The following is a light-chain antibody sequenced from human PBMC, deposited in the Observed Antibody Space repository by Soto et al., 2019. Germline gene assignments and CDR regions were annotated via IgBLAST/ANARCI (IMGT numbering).Light chain of an antibody. J-gene: IGLJ2*01. CDR2: LNSDGSH. CDR1: SGHNNYA. CDR3: QTWDSGSVI. V-gene: IGLV4-69*01. Sequence: QPVLTQSPSASASLGASVKLTCTLSSGHNNYAIAWHQQQPEKGPRYLMKLNSDGSHSKGDGIPDRFSGSSSGAERFLTISSLQSEDGADYYCQTWDSGSVIFGGGTQLTVL.